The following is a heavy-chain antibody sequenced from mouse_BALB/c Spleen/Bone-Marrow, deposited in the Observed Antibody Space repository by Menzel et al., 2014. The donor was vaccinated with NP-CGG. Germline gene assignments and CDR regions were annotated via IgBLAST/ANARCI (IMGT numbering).Heavy chain of an antibody. D-gene: IGHD1-1*01. CDR1: GYTFXSYV. CDR2: INPYNDGT. CDR3: ARYPDYYGSSYAMDY. Sequence: EVKLQESGPELVKPGASVKMSCKASGYTFXSYVMHWVKQKPGQGLEWIGYINPYNDGTKYNEKFKGKATLTSDKSSSTAYMELSSLTSEDSAVYYCARYPDYYGSSYAMDYWGQGTSVTVSS. J-gene: IGHJ4*01. V-gene: IGHV1-14*01.